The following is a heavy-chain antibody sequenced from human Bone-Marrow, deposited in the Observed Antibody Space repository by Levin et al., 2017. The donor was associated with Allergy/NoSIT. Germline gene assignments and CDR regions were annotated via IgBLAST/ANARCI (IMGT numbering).Heavy chain of an antibody. CDR1: GFTFSDYY. V-gene: IGHV3-11*01. D-gene: IGHD3-10*01. Sequence: GGSLRLSCAASGFTFSDYYMSWIRQAPGKGLEWVSYISSSGSTIYYADSVKGRFTISRDNAKNSLYLQMNSLRAEDTAVYYCARGPHTVLLWFGESLGGYFDYWGQGTLVTVSS. J-gene: IGHJ4*02. CDR2: ISSSGSTI. CDR3: ARGPHTVLLWFGESLGGYFDY.